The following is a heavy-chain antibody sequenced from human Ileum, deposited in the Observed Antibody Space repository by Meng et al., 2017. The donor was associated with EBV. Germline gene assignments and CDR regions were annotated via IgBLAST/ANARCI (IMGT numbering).Heavy chain of an antibody. Sequence: QVHLQEPGPGRVKPSGTLALTCAVSGDSISSNNWWSWVRQPPGKGLEWIGEIYHSGSTNYNPSFKSRVTMSVDKSKNQISLNLSSVTAADTAVYYCASGRDYAWHSWGRGTLVTVSS. CDR2: IYHSGST. J-gene: IGHJ4*02. CDR3: ASGRDYAWHS. D-gene: IGHD4-17*01. V-gene: IGHV4-4*02. CDR1: GDSISSNNW.